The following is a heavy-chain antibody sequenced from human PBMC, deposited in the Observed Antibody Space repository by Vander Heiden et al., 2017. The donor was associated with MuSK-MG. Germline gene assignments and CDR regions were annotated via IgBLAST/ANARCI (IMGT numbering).Heavy chain of an antibody. CDR3: ARVWGPWGSGSYYDY. CDR1: GFTFSSYS. Sequence: EVQLVESGGGLVKPGGSLRLSCAASGFTFSSYSMNWVRQAPGKGLEWVSSISSSSSYIYYADSVKGRFTISRDNAKNSLYLQMNSLRAEDTAVYYCARVWGPWGSGSYYDYWGQGTLVTVSS. V-gene: IGHV3-21*01. D-gene: IGHD3-10*01. CDR2: ISSSSSYI. J-gene: IGHJ4*02.